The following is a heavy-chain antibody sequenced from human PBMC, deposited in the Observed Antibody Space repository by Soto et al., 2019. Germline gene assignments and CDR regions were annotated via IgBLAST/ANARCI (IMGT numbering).Heavy chain of an antibody. V-gene: IGHV4-39*01. D-gene: IGHD5-18*01. J-gene: IGHJ4*02. CDR2: IDYTGNT. Sequence: KPSETLSLTCTVSGGSISSSSYYWGCIRQPPRKGLGWIASIDYTGNTVYNPSLTSRVTISVDTSKNQFSLKVTSVTTADTAVYYCARINKGYGTDSWGQGTLVTVSS. CDR1: GGSISSSSYY. CDR3: ARINKGYGTDS.